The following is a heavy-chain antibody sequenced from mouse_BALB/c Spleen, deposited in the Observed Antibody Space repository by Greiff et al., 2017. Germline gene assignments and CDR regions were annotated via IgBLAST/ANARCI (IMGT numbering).Heavy chain of an antibody. CDR3: ARVYRYDGFDY. Sequence: EVKLMESGGGLVQPGGSRKLSCAASGFTFSDYGMAWVRQAPGKGPEWVAFISNLAYSIYYADTVTGRFTISRENAKNTLYLEMSSLRSEDTAMYYCARVYRYDGFDYWGQGTTLTVSS. D-gene: IGHD2-14*01. J-gene: IGHJ2*01. CDR1: GFTFSDYG. V-gene: IGHV5-15*02. CDR2: ISNLAYSI.